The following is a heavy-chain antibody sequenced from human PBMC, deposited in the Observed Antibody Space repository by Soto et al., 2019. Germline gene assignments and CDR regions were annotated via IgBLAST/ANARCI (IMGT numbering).Heavy chain of an antibody. CDR1: GFTFSSYA. V-gene: IGHV3-30*18. D-gene: IGHD3-10*01. J-gene: IGHJ4*02. CDR3: AKDRMGAGVRGYFDY. Sequence: QVQLVESGGGVVQPGKSLRLSCAGSGFTFSSYAMDWVRQAPGKGLVWVAVISYDGSNKYYADSVKGRFTISRDNSKNTLYLQMSSLRADDTAVYYCAKDRMGAGVRGYFDYWGQGTLVTVSS. CDR2: ISYDGSNK.